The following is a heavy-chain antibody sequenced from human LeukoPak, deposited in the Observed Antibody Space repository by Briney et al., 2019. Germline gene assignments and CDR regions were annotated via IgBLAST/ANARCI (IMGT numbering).Heavy chain of an antibody. CDR1: GGSISSSNW. CDR2: IYHSGST. D-gene: IGHD3-10*01. V-gene: IGHV4-4*02. Sequence: SETLSLTCAVSGGSISSSNWWSWVRQPPGKGLEWIGEIYHSGSTNYNPSLKSRVTISVDKSKNQFSLKLSSVTAADTAVYYCARELAYSYGSGIYYFDYWGQGTLVTVSS. J-gene: IGHJ4*02. CDR3: ARELAYSYGSGIYYFDY.